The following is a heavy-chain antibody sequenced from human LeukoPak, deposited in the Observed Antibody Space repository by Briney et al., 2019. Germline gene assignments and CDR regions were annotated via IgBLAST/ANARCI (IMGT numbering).Heavy chain of an antibody. Sequence: GGSLRLSCAASGFTFSDYYMSWIRQAPGKGLEWVSYVSSSSYTNYADSVKDRFTISRDNAKNSLYLQMNSLRAEDTAVYYCARDTGGYSYGYPDYWGQGTLVTVSS. D-gene: IGHD5-18*01. V-gene: IGHV3-11*06. CDR1: GFTFSDYY. CDR3: ARDTGGYSYGYPDY. J-gene: IGHJ4*02. CDR2: VSSSSYT.